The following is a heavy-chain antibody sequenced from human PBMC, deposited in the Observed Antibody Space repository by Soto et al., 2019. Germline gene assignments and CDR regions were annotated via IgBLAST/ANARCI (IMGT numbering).Heavy chain of an antibody. V-gene: IGHV1-69*13. CDR2: IIPIFGTA. J-gene: IGHJ6*02. CDR3: ARARSSSWYSDV. Sequence: ASVKVSSKASGGAFSSYAIRWVRQAPGQGLEWMGGIIPIFGTANYAQKFQGRVTITADESTSIAYMELSSLRSEDTAVYYCARARSSSWYSDVWGQGTTVTVSS. CDR1: GGAFSSYA. D-gene: IGHD6-13*01.